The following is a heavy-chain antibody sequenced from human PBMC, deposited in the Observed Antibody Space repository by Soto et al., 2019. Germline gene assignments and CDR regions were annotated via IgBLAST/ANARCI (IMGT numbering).Heavy chain of an antibody. V-gene: IGHV3-7*05. J-gene: IGHJ4*02. CDR1: GFTFSSYW. D-gene: IGHD5-18*01. CDR3: ARTPQTWIQLWLDY. CDR2: IKQDGSEK. Sequence: EVQLVESGGGLVQPGGSLRLSCAASGFTFSSYWMSWVRQAPGKGLEWVANIKQDGSEKYYVDSVKGRFTISRDNAKNSLYLQMNSLRAEDTAVYYCARTPQTWIQLWLDYWGKGTLVTVSS.